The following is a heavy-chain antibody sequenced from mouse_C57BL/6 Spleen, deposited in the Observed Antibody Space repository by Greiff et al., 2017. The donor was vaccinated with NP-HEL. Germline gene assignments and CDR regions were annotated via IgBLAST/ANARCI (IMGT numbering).Heavy chain of an antibody. CDR2: IDPSDSET. D-gene: IGHD2-4*01. Sequence: QVQLQQPGAELVRPGSSVKLSCKASGYTFTSYWMHWVKQRPIQGLEWIGNIDPSDSETHYNQKFKDKATLTVDKSSSTAYMQLSSLTSEDSAVFYCARYDYEGYAMDYWGQGTSVTVSS. V-gene: IGHV1-52*01. CDR1: GYTFTSYW. J-gene: IGHJ4*01. CDR3: ARYDYEGYAMDY.